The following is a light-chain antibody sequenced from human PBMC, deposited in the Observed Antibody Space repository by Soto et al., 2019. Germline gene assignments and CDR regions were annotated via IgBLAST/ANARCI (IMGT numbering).Light chain of an antibody. J-gene: IGKJ4*01. Sequence: EIVLTQSPATLSLSPGERATLSCRASQSVSSYLAWYQQNPGQAPRLLIYDASNRATGIPARFSGSGSGTDFTLTNSILEPEDFAVYYCQQRSNWPPLTFGGGTKVEIK. CDR3: QQRSNWPPLT. CDR1: QSVSSY. V-gene: IGKV3-11*01. CDR2: DAS.